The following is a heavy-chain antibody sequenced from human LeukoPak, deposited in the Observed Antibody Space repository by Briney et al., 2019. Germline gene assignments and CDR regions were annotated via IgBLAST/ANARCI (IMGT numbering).Heavy chain of an antibody. D-gene: IGHD2-21*01. CDR3: AGGDGYKDR. J-gene: IGHJ6*03. CDR2: IYYSGST. Sequence: SETLSLTRTDEGGASSRYNWSWIRQHPGKGLEWIGYIYYSGSTNYNPSLKSRVTISVDTSKNQFSLKLSSVTAADTAVYYCAGGDGYKDRWVKGTKVCVSS. V-gene: IGHV4-59*01. CDR1: GGASSRYN.